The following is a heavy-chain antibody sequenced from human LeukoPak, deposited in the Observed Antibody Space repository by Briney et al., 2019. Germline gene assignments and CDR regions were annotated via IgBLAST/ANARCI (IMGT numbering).Heavy chain of an antibody. Sequence: GGSLRLSCAASGFIFSSYGMHWVRQAPGKGLEWVAFIRYDGSKKYYADSVKGRFTISRDNAKNSLYLQMNSLRAEDTAVYYCAELGITMIGGVWGKGTTVTISS. D-gene: IGHD3-10*02. CDR1: GFIFSSYG. CDR2: IRYDGSKK. CDR3: AELGITMIGGV. J-gene: IGHJ6*04. V-gene: IGHV3-30*02.